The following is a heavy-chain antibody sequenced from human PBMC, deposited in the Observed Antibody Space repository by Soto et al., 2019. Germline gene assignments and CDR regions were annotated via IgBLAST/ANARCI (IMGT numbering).Heavy chain of an antibody. Sequence: QLQLHNSGSTLVKPSQTLSLTCGVSGASVNSGSHSWSWLRQTPGKGLEWIGFIFHSGDSFYNPSPQSRVTISGDRANHLFSLRLTSVTAAATAIYYVATSTRGDYRSDAFDVWGHGPRVTVSS. V-gene: IGHV4-30-2*01. D-gene: IGHD4-17*01. CDR1: GASVNSGSHS. CDR3: ATSTRGDYRSDAFDV. J-gene: IGHJ3*01. CDR2: IFHSGDS.